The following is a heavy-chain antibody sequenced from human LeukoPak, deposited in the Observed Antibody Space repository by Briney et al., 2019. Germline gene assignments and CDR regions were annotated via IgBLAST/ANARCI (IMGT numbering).Heavy chain of an antibody. Sequence: SETLSLTCTVSGYSISSGYYWGWIRQPPGKGLEWIGSIYHSGSTYYNPSLKSRVTISVDTSKNQFSLKLSSVTAADTAVYYCSLSREWLVRDHAFDIWGQGTMVTVSS. V-gene: IGHV4-38-2*02. CDR3: SLSREWLVRDHAFDI. J-gene: IGHJ3*02. CDR1: GYSISSGYY. CDR2: IYHSGST. D-gene: IGHD6-19*01.